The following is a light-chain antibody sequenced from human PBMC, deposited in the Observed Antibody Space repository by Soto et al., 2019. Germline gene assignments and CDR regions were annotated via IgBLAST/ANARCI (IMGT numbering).Light chain of an antibody. J-gene: IGKJ1*01. V-gene: IGKV1-9*01. Sequence: IHLTQSPSSLSASVGDRVTITCRASQDISIYLGWYQQKPGKAPKLLIYAASTLQSGVPSRFSGSGSGTDFTLTISSLQPEDFATYYCQQYNKFSPTFGQGTKVKL. CDR1: QDISIY. CDR2: AAS. CDR3: QQYNKFSPT.